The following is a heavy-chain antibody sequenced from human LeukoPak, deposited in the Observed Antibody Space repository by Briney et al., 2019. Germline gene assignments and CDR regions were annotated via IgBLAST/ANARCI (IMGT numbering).Heavy chain of an antibody. D-gene: IGHD3-10*01. CDR2: INWNGGST. V-gene: IGHV3-20*04. CDR3: ARDLYYGSGSYYIDY. Sequence: PGGSLRLSRAASGFTFDDYGMSWVRQAPGKGLEWVSGINWNGGSTGYADSVKGRFTISRDNAKNSLYLQMNSLRAEDTALYYCARDLYYGSGSYYIDYWGQGTLVTVSS. J-gene: IGHJ4*01. CDR1: GFTFDDYG.